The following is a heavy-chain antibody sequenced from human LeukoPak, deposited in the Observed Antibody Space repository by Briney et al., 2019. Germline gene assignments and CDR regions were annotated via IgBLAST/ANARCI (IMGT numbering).Heavy chain of an antibody. J-gene: IGHJ4*02. CDR2: IYTSGST. V-gene: IGHV4-61*02. CDR3: ARRAEMATPDY. Sequence: PSETLSLTCTVSGGSISSGSYYWSWIRQPAGKGLEWIGRIYTSGSTNYNPSLKSRVTISVDTSKNQFSLKLSSVTAADTAVYYCARRAEMATPDYWGQGTLVTVSS. CDR1: GGSISSGSYY. D-gene: IGHD5-24*01.